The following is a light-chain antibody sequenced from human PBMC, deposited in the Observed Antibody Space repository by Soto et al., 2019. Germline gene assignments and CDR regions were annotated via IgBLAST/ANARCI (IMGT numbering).Light chain of an antibody. CDR3: QQLNSFPIT. Sequence: DIQLTKAPSFLSASAGDRVSITCRASQAISSYLAWYQQKPGRAPKLLIYAASTLQSGVPSRFSGSGSGTEFTLTITSLQPEDFATYYCQQLNSFPITFGQGTRLEIK. V-gene: IGKV1-9*01. CDR2: AAS. J-gene: IGKJ5*01. CDR1: QAISSY.